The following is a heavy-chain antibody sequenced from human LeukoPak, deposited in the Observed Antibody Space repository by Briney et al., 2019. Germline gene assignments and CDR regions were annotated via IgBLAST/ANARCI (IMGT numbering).Heavy chain of an antibody. CDR1: GFTFSSYA. V-gene: IGHV3-23*01. J-gene: IGHJ4*02. CDR3: AKGPLSGSHYDFDY. D-gene: IGHD1-26*01. CDR2: ISGRGDST. Sequence: PGGSLRLSCAASGFTFSSYAMSWVRQAPGKGLEWVSAISGRGDSTYYADSVKGRFTISRDNSKNTLYLQMNSLRAEDTAVYYCAKGPLSGSHYDFDYWGQGTLVTVSS.